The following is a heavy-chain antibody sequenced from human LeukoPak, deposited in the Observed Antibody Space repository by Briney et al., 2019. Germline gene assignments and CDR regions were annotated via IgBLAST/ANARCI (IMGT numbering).Heavy chain of an antibody. V-gene: IGHV1-46*01. J-gene: IGHJ4*02. CDR3: AREGTPRVYSSSPFDY. CDR1: GYTFTSYY. CDR2: INPSGGST. Sequence: ASVKVSCKASGYTFTSYYMHWVRQAPGQGLEWMGIINPSGGSTSYAQKFQGRVTMTRDMSTSTVYMELSSLRSEDTAVYYCAREGTPRVYSSSPFDYWGQGTLVTVSS. D-gene: IGHD6-6*01.